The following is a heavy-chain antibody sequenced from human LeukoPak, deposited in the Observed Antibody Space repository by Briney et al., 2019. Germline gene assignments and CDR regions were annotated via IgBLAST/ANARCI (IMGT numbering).Heavy chain of an antibody. D-gene: IGHD2-2*01. CDR3: ARDCSSTSCPWDY. CDR1: VGSISSSSHY. J-gene: IGHJ4*02. CDR2: IYYSGST. V-gene: IGHV4-39*07. Sequence: SETLSLTCTVSVGSISSSSHYWAWIRQPPGKGLEWIGSIYYSGSTYYNPSLKSRVTISVDTSKNQFSLKVSSVTAADTAVYYCARDCSSTSCPWDYWGQGTLVTVSS.